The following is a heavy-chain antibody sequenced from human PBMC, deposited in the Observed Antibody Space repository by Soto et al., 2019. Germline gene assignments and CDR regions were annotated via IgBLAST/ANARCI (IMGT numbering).Heavy chain of an antibody. CDR2: VYSSGIT. D-gene: IGHD2-21*01. CDR3: ARDIASYAYGEGY. Sequence: SETLSLTCTVSGGPINSYWWSWIRQPAGKGLEWIGRVYSSGITDYNPSLNSRATMSVETSKNQFSLKLSSVTAADTAVYYCARDIASYAYGEGYWGQGIQVTVSS. J-gene: IGHJ4*02. CDR1: GGPINSYW. V-gene: IGHV4-4*07.